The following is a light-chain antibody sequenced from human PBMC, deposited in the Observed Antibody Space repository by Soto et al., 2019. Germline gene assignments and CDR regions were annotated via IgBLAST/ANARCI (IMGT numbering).Light chain of an antibody. CDR2: EVS. CDR3: QSYDSSLSGYV. V-gene: IGLV2-14*01. Sequence: QSALTQPASVSGSPGQSITISCTGTSSDIGAYNSVSWYQQHPGKAPKLMIYEVSNRPSGVSNRFSASKSGNTASLAITGLQAEDEADYYCQSYDSSLSGYVFGTGTKLTVL. CDR1: SSDIGAYNS. J-gene: IGLJ1*01.